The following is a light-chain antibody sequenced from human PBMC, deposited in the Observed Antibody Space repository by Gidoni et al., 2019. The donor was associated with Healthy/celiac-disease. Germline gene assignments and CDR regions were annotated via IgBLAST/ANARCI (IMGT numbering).Light chain of an antibody. CDR1: QGIRSY. Sequence: DIQLTQSPSFLSASVGDRVTITCRASQGIRSYLAWYQQKPGKAPKLLIYAASTLQSGVPSRCSGSGSGTEFTLTISSLQPEDFATYYCQQLNSDPFTFGPGTKVDIK. J-gene: IGKJ3*01. CDR3: QQLNSDPFT. CDR2: AAS. V-gene: IGKV1-9*01.